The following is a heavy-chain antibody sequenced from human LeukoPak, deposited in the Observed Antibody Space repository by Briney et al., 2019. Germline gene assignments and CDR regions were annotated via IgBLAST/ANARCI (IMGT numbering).Heavy chain of an antibody. Sequence: PGGSLRLSCAASGFTFDDYAMSWVRQAPGKGLEWVSGISGSGDSTFYADSVKGRFTISRDNSKNTLDLQMNSLRAEDTAVYYCAKSRSSSVSCYNYWGQGTLVTVSS. D-gene: IGHD2-2*02. V-gene: IGHV3-23*01. J-gene: IGHJ4*02. CDR1: GFTFDDYA. CDR2: ISGSGDST. CDR3: AKSRSSSVSCYNY.